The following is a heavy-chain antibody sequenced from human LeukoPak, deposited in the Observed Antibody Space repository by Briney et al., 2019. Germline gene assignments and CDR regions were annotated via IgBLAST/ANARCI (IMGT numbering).Heavy chain of an antibody. CDR1: GGSISSYY. D-gene: IGHD5-18*01. V-gene: IGHV4-4*07. J-gene: IGHJ6*03. Sequence: SETLSLTCTVSGGSISSYYWSWIRQPAGKGLEWIGRIYTSGSTNYNPSLKSRVTMSVDTSKNQFSLKLSSVTAADTAVYYCTRGGAARNYYYVDVWGKGTTVTVSS. CDR3: TRGGAARNYYYVDV. CDR2: IYTSGST.